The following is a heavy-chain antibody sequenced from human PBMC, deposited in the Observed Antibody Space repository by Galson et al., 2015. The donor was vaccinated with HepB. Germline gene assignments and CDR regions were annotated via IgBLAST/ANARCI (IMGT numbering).Heavy chain of an antibody. D-gene: IGHD1-14*01. Sequence: SLRLSCAGSGFKFGNYGMHWVRQAPGKGLEWVGVISYDGSKKFYVDSVKGRFTISRDNSNNTVSLEMNSLRGEDTAVYYCAKDDASPVSGTSFYFYYYGMDVWGQGTTVTVS. CDR3: AKDDASPVSGTSFYFYYYGMDV. CDR2: ISYDGSKK. J-gene: IGHJ6*02. V-gene: IGHV3-30*18. CDR1: GFKFGNYG.